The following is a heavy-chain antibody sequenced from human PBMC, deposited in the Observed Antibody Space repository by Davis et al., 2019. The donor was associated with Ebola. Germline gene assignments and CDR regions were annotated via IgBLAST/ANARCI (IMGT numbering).Heavy chain of an antibody. D-gene: IGHD1-1*01. CDR2: IIPIFGTA. CDR1: GGTFSSYA. Sequence: SVKASCKASGGTFSSYAISWVRQAPGQGLEWMGGIIPIFGTANYAQKFQGRVTITADKSTSTAYMELSSLRSEDTAVYYCARDDDDDNWFDPWGQGTLVTVSS. V-gene: IGHV1-69*06. CDR3: ARDDDDDNWFDP. J-gene: IGHJ5*02.